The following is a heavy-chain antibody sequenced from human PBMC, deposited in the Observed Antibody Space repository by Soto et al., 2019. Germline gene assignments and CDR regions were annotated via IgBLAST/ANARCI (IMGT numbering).Heavy chain of an antibody. Sequence: PSETLSLTCGVSGDSISSSNWWNWVRQPPGKGLEWIGEIHHSGNTNYNPSLKSRVTISVDKSKNQFSLNLNSVIAADTAVYYCARARQYCSSTSCYLDPWGQGTLVTVSS. D-gene: IGHD2-2*01. CDR2: IHHSGNT. CDR1: GDSISSSNW. V-gene: IGHV4-4*02. CDR3: ARARQYCSSTSCYLDP. J-gene: IGHJ5*02.